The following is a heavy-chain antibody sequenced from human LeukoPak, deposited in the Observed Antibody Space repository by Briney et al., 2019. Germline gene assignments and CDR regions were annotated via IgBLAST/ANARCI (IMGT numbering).Heavy chain of an antibody. CDR1: GFTFSSYS. CDR3: ARDGVATILGGYYYGMDV. Sequence: GGSLRLSCAASGFTFSSYSMNWVRQAPGKGLEWVSYISSSGSTIYYADSVKGRFTISRDNAKNSLYLQMNSLRAEDTAVYYCARDGVATILGGYYYGMDVWGQGTTVTVSS. CDR2: ISSSGSTI. V-gene: IGHV3-48*04. J-gene: IGHJ6*02. D-gene: IGHD5-12*01.